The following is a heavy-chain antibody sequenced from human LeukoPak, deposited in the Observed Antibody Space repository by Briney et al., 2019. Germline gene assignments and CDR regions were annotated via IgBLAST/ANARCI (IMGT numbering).Heavy chain of an antibody. J-gene: IGHJ4*02. CDR1: GGSISSGSYS. CDR3: ARDSVEGY. Sequence: SETLSLTCTVSGGSISSGSYSWSWLRQPAGKGLEWIGRIYTSGSTNYNPSLKSRVTMSVDTSKNQFSLKLSSVTAADTGVYYCARDSVEGYWGQGTLVTVSS. V-gene: IGHV4-61*02. CDR2: IYTSGST. D-gene: IGHD1-1*01.